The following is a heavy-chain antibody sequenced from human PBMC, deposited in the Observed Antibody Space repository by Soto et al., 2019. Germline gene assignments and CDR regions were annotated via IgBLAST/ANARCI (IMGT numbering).Heavy chain of an antibody. J-gene: IGHJ4*02. D-gene: IGHD2-8*01. CDR3: ARDLMGSLRITPPSA. Sequence: PGGSLRLSCAASGFTFSSYSMNWVRQAPGKGLEWVSYISSSSSTIYYADSVKGRFTISRDNAKNSLYLQMNSLRAEDTAVYYCARDLMGSLRITPPSAWGQGTLVTVPQ. V-gene: IGHV3-48*01. CDR1: GFTFSSYS. CDR2: ISSSSSTI.